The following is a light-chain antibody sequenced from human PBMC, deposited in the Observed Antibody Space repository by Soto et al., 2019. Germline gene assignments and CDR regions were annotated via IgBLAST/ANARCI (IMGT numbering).Light chain of an antibody. Sequence: DIALTQSPGTLSLSPGEGATLSCRASQSVSSSSLAWYQQKPGQAPRLLIYGASSRAAGIPDRFSGSGSGTDFTLTISRLEPEDFAVFYCQQYDSSQITFGPGTKVDIK. CDR1: QSVSSSS. CDR3: QQYDSSQIT. V-gene: IGKV3-20*01. J-gene: IGKJ3*01. CDR2: GAS.